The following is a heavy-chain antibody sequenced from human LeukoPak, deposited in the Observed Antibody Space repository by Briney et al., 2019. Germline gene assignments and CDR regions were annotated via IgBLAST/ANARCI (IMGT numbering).Heavy chain of an antibody. CDR1: RFTFSSYA. CDR2: ILDDGSNK. J-gene: IGHJ4*02. V-gene: IGHV3-30*04. CDR3: AILANMDFDY. Sequence: GRSLRLSCAASRFTFSSYAIHWVRQAPGKGLEWVAVILDDGSNKYYADSVKGRFTISRDNSKNTLYLQMNSQRAEDTAVYYCAILANMDFDYWGQGTLVTVSS. D-gene: IGHD2/OR15-2a*01.